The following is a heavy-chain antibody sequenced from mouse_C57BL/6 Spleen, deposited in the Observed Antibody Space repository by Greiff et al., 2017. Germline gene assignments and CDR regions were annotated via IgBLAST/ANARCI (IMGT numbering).Heavy chain of an antibody. J-gene: IGHJ4*01. Sequence: QVQLQQPGAELVKPGASVKLSCKASGYTFTSYWMHWVKQRPGQGLEWIGMIHPNSGSTNYNEKFKSKATLTVDKSSSTAYMQLSSLTSEDSAVYFCARGAIYYGYDDAMDYWGQGTSVTVSS. CDR1: GYTFTSYW. CDR2: IHPNSGST. CDR3: ARGAIYYGYDDAMDY. V-gene: IGHV1-64*01. D-gene: IGHD2-2*01.